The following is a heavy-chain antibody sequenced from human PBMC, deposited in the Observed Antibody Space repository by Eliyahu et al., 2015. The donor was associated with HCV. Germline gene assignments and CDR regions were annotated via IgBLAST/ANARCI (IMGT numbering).Heavy chain of an antibody. CDR1: GFSLSNARMG. CDR2: IFSNDEK. V-gene: IGHV2-26*01. CDR3: ARENYYYGMDV. Sequence: QVTLKESGPVLVKPTETLTLTCTVSGFSLSNARMGVSWIRQPPGKALEWLAHIFSNDEKSYSTSLKSRLTISKDTSKSQVVLTMTNMDPVDTATYYCARENYYYGMDVWGQGTTVTVSS. J-gene: IGHJ6*02.